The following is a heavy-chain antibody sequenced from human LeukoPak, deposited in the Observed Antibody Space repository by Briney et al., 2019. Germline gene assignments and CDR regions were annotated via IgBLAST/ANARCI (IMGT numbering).Heavy chain of an antibody. J-gene: IGHJ5*02. Sequence: GGSLRLSCAASGFTASSNYMSWVRQAPGKGLEWVSVIYSGGSTYYADSVKGRFTISRDNSKNTLYLQMNSLRAEDTAVYYCARERPLGRSYGSGSAVPRGGWFDPWGQGTLVTVSS. D-gene: IGHD3-10*01. CDR1: GFTASSNY. CDR2: IYSGGST. CDR3: ARERPLGRSYGSGSAVPRGGWFDP. V-gene: IGHV3-66*01.